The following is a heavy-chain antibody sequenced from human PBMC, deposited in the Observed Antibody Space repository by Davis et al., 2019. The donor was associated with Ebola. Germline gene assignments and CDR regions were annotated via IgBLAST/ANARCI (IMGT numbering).Heavy chain of an antibody. CDR3: AKAGGYHGFDY. Sequence: GGSLRLSCAASGFTFSNAWMSWVRQAPGKGLEWVGRIKSKTDGGTTDYAAPVKGRFTISRDDSKNTLYLQMNSLRAEDTAVYYCAKAGGYHGFDYWGQGTLVTVSS. D-gene: IGHD3-16*01. CDR1: GFTFSNAW. CDR2: IKSKTDGGTT. V-gene: IGHV3-15*01. J-gene: IGHJ4*02.